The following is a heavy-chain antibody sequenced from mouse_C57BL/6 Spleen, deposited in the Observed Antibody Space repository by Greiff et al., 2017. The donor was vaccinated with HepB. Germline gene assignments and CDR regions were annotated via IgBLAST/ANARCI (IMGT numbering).Heavy chain of an antibody. J-gene: IGHJ3*01. D-gene: IGHD2-1*01. CDR1: GYTFTSYG. V-gene: IGHV1-81*01. Sequence: VQLVESGAELARPGASVKLSCKASGYTFTSYGISWVKQRTGQGLEWIGEIYPRSGNTYYNEKFKGKATLTADKSSSTAYMELRSLTSEDSAVYFCARTRELLWFAYWGQGTLVTVSA. CDR3: ARTRELLWFAY. CDR2: IYPRSGNT.